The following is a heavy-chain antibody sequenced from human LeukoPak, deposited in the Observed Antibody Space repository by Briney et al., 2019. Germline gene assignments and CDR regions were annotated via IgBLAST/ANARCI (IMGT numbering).Heavy chain of an antibody. CDR1: GFTFSSYW. D-gene: IGHD3-10*01. Sequence: PGGSLRLSCAASGFTFSSYWMHWVRQAPGKGQVWVSRIKSDGSSTSHADSVKGRFTIARDNAKNTLYLQMNSLRDEDTAVYYCARAGDYGSGSCAFDMWGQGTMVTVSS. CDR3: ARAGDYGSGSCAFDM. J-gene: IGHJ3*02. V-gene: IGHV3-74*01. CDR2: IKSDGSST.